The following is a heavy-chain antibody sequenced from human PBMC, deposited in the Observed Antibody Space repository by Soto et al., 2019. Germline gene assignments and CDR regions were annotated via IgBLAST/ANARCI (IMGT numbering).Heavy chain of an antibody. Sequence: ASVKVSCKASGYTFTGYYMHWVRQAPGQGLEWMGWINPNSGGTNYAQKFQGWVTMTRDTSISTAHIELTRLRSVDTAEYYCQTSRIGDQDFLRGYYTTPDQAPYYHYIDVGGKGAAVTASS. J-gene: IGHJ6*03. D-gene: IGHD3-3*01. CDR2: INPNSGGT. CDR3: QTSRIGDQDFLRGYYTTPDQAPYYHYIDV. V-gene: IGHV1-2*04. CDR1: GYTFTGYY.